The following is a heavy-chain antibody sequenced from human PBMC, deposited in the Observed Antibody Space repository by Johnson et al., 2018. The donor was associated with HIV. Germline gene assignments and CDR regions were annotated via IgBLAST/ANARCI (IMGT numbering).Heavy chain of an antibody. Sequence: VQLVESGGGVVQPGRSLRLSCAASGFTFSSYAMHWVRQAPGKGLAWVAVISYDGSNKYSADSVKGRFTISRDNSKNTLYLQMNSLRAEDTAVYYCARGGQQRAFDIWGQGTMVTVSS. D-gene: IGHD6-13*01. CDR2: ISYDGSNK. J-gene: IGHJ3*02. V-gene: IGHV3-30*14. CDR1: GFTFSSYA. CDR3: ARGGQQRAFDI.